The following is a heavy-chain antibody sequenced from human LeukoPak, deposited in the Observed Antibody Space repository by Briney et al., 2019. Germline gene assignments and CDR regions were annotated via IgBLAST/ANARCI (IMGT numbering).Heavy chain of an antibody. CDR3: AKDLSGGVVVPAAVDY. J-gene: IGHJ4*02. Sequence: GGSLRLSCAASGFTFSNYGMHWVRQAPGKGLEWVAFIRYDGSNKYYADSVKGRFTISRDNSKNTLYLQMNSLRAEDTAVYYCAKDLSGGVVVPAAVDYWGQGTLVTVSS. CDR1: GFTFSNYG. V-gene: IGHV3-30*02. CDR2: IRYDGSNK. D-gene: IGHD2-2*01.